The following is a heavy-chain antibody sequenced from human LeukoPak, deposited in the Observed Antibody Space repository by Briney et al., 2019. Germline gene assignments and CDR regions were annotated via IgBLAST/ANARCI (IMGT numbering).Heavy chain of an antibody. D-gene: IGHD6-19*01. V-gene: IGHV4-59*01. CDR1: GGSINNYY. Sequence: PSETLSLTCTVSGGSINNYYWSWVRQPPGKGLEWIGYIYCSGSTNYNPSLKSRVTISVDTSKNQFSLKLSSVTAADTAVYYCARAVAGTPVLFDYWGQGTLVTVSS. J-gene: IGHJ4*02. CDR3: ARAVAGTPVLFDY. CDR2: IYCSGST.